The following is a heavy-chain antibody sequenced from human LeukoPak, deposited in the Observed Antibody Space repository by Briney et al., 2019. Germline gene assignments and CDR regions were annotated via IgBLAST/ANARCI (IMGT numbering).Heavy chain of an antibody. D-gene: IGHD3-22*01. CDR1: GFTFSSYG. J-gene: IGHJ4*02. CDR3: AKDAYYYDSSGYQGDY. Sequence: PGGSLRLSCAASGFTFSSYGMHWVRQAPGKGLEWVAFIRYDGSNKYYADSVKGRFTISRDNSKNTLYLQINSLRAEDTAVYYCAKDAYYYDSSGYQGDYWGQGTLVTVSS. CDR2: IRYDGSNK. V-gene: IGHV3-30*02.